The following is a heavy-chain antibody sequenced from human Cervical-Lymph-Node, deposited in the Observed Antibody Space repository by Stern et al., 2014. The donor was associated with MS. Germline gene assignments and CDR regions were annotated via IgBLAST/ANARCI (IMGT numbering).Heavy chain of an antibody. Sequence: EDQLVESGGGLVQPGGSLRLSCVASGFTFRTYVMTWVRQAPGQGLEWVSSIGVSGGNKYYADSVKGRFTISRDNSKNTLYLQISSLRAEDTAVYYCAKDGRQWPVPLYFDYWGQGTLVTVSS. V-gene: IGHV3-23*04. D-gene: IGHD6-19*01. CDR1: GFTFRTYV. CDR2: IGVSGGNK. J-gene: IGHJ4*02. CDR3: AKDGRQWPVPLYFDY.